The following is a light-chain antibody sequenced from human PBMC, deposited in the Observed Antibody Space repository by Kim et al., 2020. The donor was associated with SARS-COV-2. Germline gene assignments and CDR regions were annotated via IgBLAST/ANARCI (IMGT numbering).Light chain of an antibody. CDR1: SSNIGSDY. CDR2: RNN. Sequence: GRRVTISCSGSSSNIGSDYVYWYQQLPGPAPKLLIYRNNQRPSGVPDRFSGSKSGTSASLAISGLRSEDEAGYYCAAWDDSLSVVVFGGGTQLTVL. V-gene: IGLV1-47*01. J-gene: IGLJ2*01. CDR3: AAWDDSLSVVV.